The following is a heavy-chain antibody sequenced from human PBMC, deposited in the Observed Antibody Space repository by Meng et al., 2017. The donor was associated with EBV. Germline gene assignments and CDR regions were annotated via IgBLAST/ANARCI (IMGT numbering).Heavy chain of an antibody. Sequence: QLQLQESGPGLVKPSXTLSLTCPVSGGSISSSSYYWGWIRQPPGKGLEWIGSIYYSGSTYYNPSLKSRVTTSVDTSKNQFSLKLSSVTAADTAVYYCARSSPVRFGELSNWGQGTLITVSS. CDR1: GGSISSSSYY. J-gene: IGHJ4*02. D-gene: IGHD3-10*01. V-gene: IGHV4-39*07. CDR2: IYYSGST. CDR3: ARSSPVRFGELSN.